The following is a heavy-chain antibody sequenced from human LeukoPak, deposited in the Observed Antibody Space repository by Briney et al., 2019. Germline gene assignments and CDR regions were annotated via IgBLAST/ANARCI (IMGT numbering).Heavy chain of an antibody. CDR3: AKGPPRGYCSY. CDR2: MNPNSGNT. Sequence: GASVKVSCKASGYTFTSYDINWVRQATGQGLEWMGWMNPNSGNTGYAQKFQGRVTITRNTSISTAYMELSSLRAEDTAVYYCAKGPPRGYCSYWGQGTLVTVSS. V-gene: IGHV1-8*03. CDR1: GYTFTSYD. J-gene: IGHJ4*02. D-gene: IGHD2-21*01.